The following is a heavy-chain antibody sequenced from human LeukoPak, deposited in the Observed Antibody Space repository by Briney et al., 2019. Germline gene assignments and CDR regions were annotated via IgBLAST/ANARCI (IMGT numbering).Heavy chain of an antibody. J-gene: IGHJ3*02. CDR2: INHSGST. Sequence: SETLSLTCAVYGGSFSGYYWSWIRQPPGKGLEWIGEINHSGSTNYNTSLKSRVTISVDTSKNQFSLKLSSVTAADTAVYYCARGGSVYYGSGSPPHRAFDIWGQGTMVTVSS. V-gene: IGHV4-34*01. CDR1: GGSFSGYY. D-gene: IGHD3-10*01. CDR3: ARGGSVYYGSGSPPHRAFDI.